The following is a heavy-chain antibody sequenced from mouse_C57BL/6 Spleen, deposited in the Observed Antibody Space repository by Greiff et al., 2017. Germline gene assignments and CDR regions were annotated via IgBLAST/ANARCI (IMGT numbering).Heavy chain of an antibody. V-gene: IGHV1-69*01. D-gene: IGHD2-12*01. J-gene: IGHJ2*01. CDR3: ARRSFGRSYFDY. CDR2: IDPSDGYT. CDR1: GYTFTSYW. Sequence: QVQLQQSGAELVMPGASVKLSCKASGYTFTSYWMHWVKQRPGQGLEWIGEIDPSDGYTNYNQKFKGKATLTVDKSSSTAYMQLSSLTSEDSAVYYCARRSFGRSYFDYWGQGTTLTVSS.